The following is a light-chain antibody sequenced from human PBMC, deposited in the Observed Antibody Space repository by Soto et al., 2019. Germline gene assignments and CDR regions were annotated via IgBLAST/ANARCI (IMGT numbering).Light chain of an antibody. CDR1: QSISSW. V-gene: IGKV1-5*01. Sequence: DIQMTQSPSTLSASVGDRVTITCRASQSISSWLAWYQQKPGKAPKLLIQDASSLESGVPSRFSGSGSGTEFTLTISSLQPDDFATYYCQQYNSYSRTFGQGTKVEIK. J-gene: IGKJ1*01. CDR2: DAS. CDR3: QQYNSYSRT.